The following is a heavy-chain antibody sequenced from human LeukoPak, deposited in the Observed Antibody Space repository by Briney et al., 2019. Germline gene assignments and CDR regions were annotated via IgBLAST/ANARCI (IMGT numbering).Heavy chain of an antibody. V-gene: IGHV6-1*01. J-gene: IGHJ4*02. D-gene: IGHD1-26*01. CDR1: GDSVSSNSAA. CDR3: AKARWALFDC. Sequence: SQTLSLTCDISGDSVSSNSAAWNWIRQSPSRGLEWLGRTYYRSKWYNDYAISVKSRMTINADTSKNQFSLQLNSVTPEDTAVYYCAKARWALFDCWGQGTLVIVSS. CDR2: TYYRSKWYN.